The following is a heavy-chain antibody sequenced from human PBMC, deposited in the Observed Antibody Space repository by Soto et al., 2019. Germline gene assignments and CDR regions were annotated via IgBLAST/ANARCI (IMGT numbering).Heavy chain of an antibody. J-gene: IGHJ4*02. D-gene: IGHD3-3*01. CDR1: GGSFSGYY. Sequence: PSETLSLTCAVYGGSFSGYYWSWIRQPPGKGLEWIGEINHSGSTSYNPSLKSRVTISVDTSKNQFSLKLSSVTAADTAVYYCARGIFGVVTFPIFDYWGQGTLVTVSS. CDR3: ARGIFGVVTFPIFDY. CDR2: INHSGST. V-gene: IGHV4-34*01.